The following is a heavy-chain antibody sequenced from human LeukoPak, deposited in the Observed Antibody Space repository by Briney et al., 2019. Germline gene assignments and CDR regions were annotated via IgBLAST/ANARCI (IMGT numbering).Heavy chain of an antibody. Sequence: GGSLRLSCAASGFTFSSYAMSWVRQAPGKGLEWVSAISGSGGSTYYADSVKGRFTISRDNSKNTLYLQMNSLRAEDTAVYYCAKDGSKYYYGSGSYYDYWGQGTLVTVSS. D-gene: IGHD3-10*01. CDR1: GFTFSSYA. CDR3: AKDGSKYYYGSGSYYDY. J-gene: IGHJ4*02. V-gene: IGHV3-23*01. CDR2: ISGSGGST.